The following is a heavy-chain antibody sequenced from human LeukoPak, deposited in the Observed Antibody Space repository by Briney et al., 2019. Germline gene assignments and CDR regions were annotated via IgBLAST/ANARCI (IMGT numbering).Heavy chain of an antibody. CDR1: GGSISSSSYY. J-gene: IGHJ4*02. V-gene: IGHV4-39*01. CDR2: IYYSGST. Sequence: SETLSLTCTVSGGSISSSSYYWGWIRQPPGKGLEWIGRIYYSGSTYYNPSLKSRVTISVDTSKNQFSLKLSSVTAADTAVYYCARGSSGYFDYWGQGTLVTVSS. D-gene: IGHD6-19*01. CDR3: ARGSSGYFDY.